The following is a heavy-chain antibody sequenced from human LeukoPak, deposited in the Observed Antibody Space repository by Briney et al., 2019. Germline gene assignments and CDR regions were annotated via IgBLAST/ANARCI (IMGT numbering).Heavy chain of an antibody. CDR2: INPNSGGT. Sequence: GASVKVSCKASGYTFTGHYMHWVRQAPGQGLEWMGWINPNSGGTNYAQKFQGRVTMTRDTSISTAYMELSRPRSDDTAVYYCARGYYGSGSEDYWGQGTLITVSS. CDR1: GYTFTGHY. D-gene: IGHD3-10*01. CDR3: ARGYYGSGSEDY. J-gene: IGHJ4*02. V-gene: IGHV1-2*02.